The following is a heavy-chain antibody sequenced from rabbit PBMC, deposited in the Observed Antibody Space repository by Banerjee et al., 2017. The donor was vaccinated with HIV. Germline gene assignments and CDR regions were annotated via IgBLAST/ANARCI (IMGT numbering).Heavy chain of an antibody. CDR1: GFDFSSSYL. J-gene: IGHJ5*01. D-gene: IGHD6-1*01. V-gene: IGHV1S43*01. CDR2: IDPVFGST. Sequence: QEQLEESGGGLVQPGGSLTLSCKASGFDFSSSYLISWVRQAPGKGLEWIGYIDPVFGSTYYASWVNGRFTISSHNAQNTLYLQLNSLTAADTATYFCARDWGAYAGHGYATGWLDLWGQGTLVTV. CDR3: ARDWGAYAGHGYATGWLDL.